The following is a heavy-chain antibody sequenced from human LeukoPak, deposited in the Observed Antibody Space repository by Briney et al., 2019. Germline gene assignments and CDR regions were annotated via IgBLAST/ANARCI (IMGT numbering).Heavy chain of an antibody. J-gene: IGHJ4*02. CDR3: AKDPQWELPSPFDH. Sequence: PGGSLRPSCAASGFTFSDYYMSWIRQAPGKGLEWVSYISSSGSTIYYADSVKGRFTISRDNSKNTLYLLMNSLRAEDTAVYYCAKDPQWELPSPFDHWGQGTLVTVSS. CDR1: GFTFSDYY. D-gene: IGHD1-26*01. V-gene: IGHV3-11*01. CDR2: ISSSGSTI.